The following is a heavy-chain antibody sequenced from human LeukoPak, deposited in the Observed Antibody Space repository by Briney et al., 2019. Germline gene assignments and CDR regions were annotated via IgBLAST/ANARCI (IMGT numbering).Heavy chain of an antibody. Sequence: GGSLRLSCAASGFTFSSYGMHWVRQAPGKGLEWVAVIWYDGSNKYYADSVKGRFTISRDNSMDTLYLQMSSLRAEDTAVYYCAKDRGRYYDSSGYYWGYYFDSWGQGILVTVST. D-gene: IGHD3-22*01. V-gene: IGHV3-33*06. J-gene: IGHJ4*02. CDR3: AKDRGRYYDSSGYYWGYYFDS. CDR1: GFTFSSYG. CDR2: IWYDGSNK.